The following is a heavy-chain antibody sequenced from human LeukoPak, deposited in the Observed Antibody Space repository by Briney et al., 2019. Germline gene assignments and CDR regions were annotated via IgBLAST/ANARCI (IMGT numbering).Heavy chain of an antibody. V-gene: IGHV3-23*01. CDR1: GFTFSSYA. D-gene: IGHD2-2*01. CDR2: ISSSGGST. Sequence: GASLRLSCAASGFTFSSYAMSWVRQARGKGLEWVSAISSSGGSTYYADSVKGRFTISRANSKNNLYLQMNSLRADDTAVYYCAKDHAVLPVVVVPAAFDYWGQGTLVTVSS. CDR3: AKDHAVLPVVVVPAAFDY. J-gene: IGHJ4*02.